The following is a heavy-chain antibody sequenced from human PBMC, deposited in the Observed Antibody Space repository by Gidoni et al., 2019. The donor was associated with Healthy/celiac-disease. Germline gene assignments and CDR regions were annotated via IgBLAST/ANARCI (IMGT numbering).Heavy chain of an antibody. Sequence: EVQLVQSEAEVKKPGESLRISCKGSGYSFTSYWISWARQMPGKGLEWMGRIDPSDPYTNYSPSFQGHVTISADKSISTAYLQWSSLKASDTALYYCARPTEQYGSSTSCYTILDYDGMDVWGQGTTVTVSS. J-gene: IGHJ6*02. CDR3: ARPTEQYGSSTSCYTILDYDGMDV. CDR2: IDPSDPYT. D-gene: IGHD2-2*02. V-gene: IGHV5-10-1*03. CDR1: GYSFTSYW.